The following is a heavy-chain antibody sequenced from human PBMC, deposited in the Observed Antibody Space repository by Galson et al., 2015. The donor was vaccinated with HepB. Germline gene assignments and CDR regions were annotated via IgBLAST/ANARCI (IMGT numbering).Heavy chain of an antibody. CDR1: GSTFSSYA. J-gene: IGHJ4*02. V-gene: IGHV3-23*01. CDR3: AKASRDGSYFDY. CDR2: ISGSGGST. D-gene: IGHD1-26*01. Sequence: SLRLSCAASGSTFSSYAMRWVRQAPGKGLEWVSAISGSGGSTYNADSAKGRFTISRDNSKNTLYLQMNSLRAEDTAAYYCAKASRDGSYFDYWGQGTLVTVSS.